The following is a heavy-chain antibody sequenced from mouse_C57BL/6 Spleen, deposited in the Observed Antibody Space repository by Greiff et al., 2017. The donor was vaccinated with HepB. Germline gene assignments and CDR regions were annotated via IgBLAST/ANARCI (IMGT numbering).Heavy chain of an antibody. CDR2: IYPRSGNT. D-gene: IGHD3-2*02. CDR3: ARGGQLRLNFAY. Sequence: VQLQQSGAELARPGASVKLSCKASGYTFTSYGISWVKQRTGQGLEWIGGIYPRSGNTYYNEKFKGKATLTANKSSSTAYMELRSLTSEDSAVYFGARGGQLRLNFAYWGQGTLVTVSA. J-gene: IGHJ3*01. CDR1: GYTFTSYG. V-gene: IGHV1-81*01.